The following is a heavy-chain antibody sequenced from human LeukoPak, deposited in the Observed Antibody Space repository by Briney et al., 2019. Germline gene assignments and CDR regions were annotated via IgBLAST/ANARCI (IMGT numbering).Heavy chain of an antibody. J-gene: IGHJ4*02. D-gene: IGHD6-13*01. CDR2: IYYSGST. V-gene: IGHV4-39*07. CDR1: GGSISSSSYY. CDR3: ARGDSNFDF. Sequence: SETLSLTCTVSGGSISSSSYYWGWIRQPPGKGLEWIGSIYYSGSTYYNPSLMSRAIISVDTSKNHFSLKLSSVTAADTALYYCARGDSNFDFWGQGTLVTVSS.